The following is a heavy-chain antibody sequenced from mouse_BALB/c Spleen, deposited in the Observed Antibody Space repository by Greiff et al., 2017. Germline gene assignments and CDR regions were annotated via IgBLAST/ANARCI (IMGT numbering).Heavy chain of an antibody. D-gene: IGHD1-1*01. Sequence: EVKLMESGGGLVQPGESLKLSCESNEYEFPSHDMSWVRKTPEKRLELVAAINSDGGSTYYPDTMERRFIISRDNTKKTLYLQMSSLRSEDTALYYCASQDNYGGGAMDYWGQGTSVTVSS. CDR3: ASQDNYGGGAMDY. J-gene: IGHJ4*01. CDR2: INSDGGST. V-gene: IGHV5-2*01. CDR1: EYEFPSHD.